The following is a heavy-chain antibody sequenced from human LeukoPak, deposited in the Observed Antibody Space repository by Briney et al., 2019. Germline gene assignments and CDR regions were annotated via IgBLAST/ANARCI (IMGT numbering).Heavy chain of an antibody. CDR2: INPDGNKK. D-gene: IGHD5-18*01. CDR3: ARDLAYSRLDY. J-gene: IGHJ4*02. V-gene: IGHV3-7*01. Sequence: GGSLRLPCAVSGLTFSSSWMDWVRQAPGKGLEWVASINPDGNKKYSADSVKGRFTISRDNAENSLYLQMNSLRVEDTAFYYCARDLAYSRLDYWGQGMLVTVSS. CDR1: GLTFSSSW.